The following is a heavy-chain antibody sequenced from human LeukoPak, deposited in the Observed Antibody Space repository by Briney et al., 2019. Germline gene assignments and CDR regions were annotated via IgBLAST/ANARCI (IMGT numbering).Heavy chain of an antibody. CDR2: ISYDGSNK. CDR1: GFTFSSYA. D-gene: IGHD3-9*01. J-gene: IGHJ4*02. Sequence: GRSLRLSCAASGFTFSSYAMHWVRQAPGKGLGWVAVISYDGSNKYYADSVKGRFTISRDNSKNTLYLQMNSLRAEDTAVYYCARDWGILTGYWVYWGQGTLVTVSS. CDR3: ARDWGILTGYWVY. V-gene: IGHV3-30*04.